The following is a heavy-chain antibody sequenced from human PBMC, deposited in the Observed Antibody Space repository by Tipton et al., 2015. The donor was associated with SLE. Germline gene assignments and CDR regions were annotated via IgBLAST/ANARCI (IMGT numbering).Heavy chain of an antibody. Sequence: TLSLTCAVYRGSFSGYYWSWIRRPPGKGLEWIGETTHSGKTNYNPSLKSRVTISADTSKNQFSLKLTSVTVADTAVYYCAKDYNHDNADYNWGQGTLVIVSS. V-gene: IGHV4-34*01. J-gene: IGHJ4*02. D-gene: IGHD4-17*01. CDR3: AKDYNHDNADYN. CDR1: RGSFSGYY. CDR2: TTHSGKT.